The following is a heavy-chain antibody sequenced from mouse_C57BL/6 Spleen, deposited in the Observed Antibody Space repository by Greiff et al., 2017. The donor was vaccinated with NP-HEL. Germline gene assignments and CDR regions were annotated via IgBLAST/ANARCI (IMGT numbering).Heavy chain of an antibody. D-gene: IGHD4-1*01. J-gene: IGHJ2*01. CDR1: GFTFSDYY. V-gene: IGHV5-16*01. CDR2: INYDGSST. CDR3: ARDGTGYYFDY. Sequence: EVMLVESEGGLVQPGSSMKLSCTASGFTFSDYYMAWVRQVPEKGLEWVANINYDGSSTYYLDSLKSRFIISRDNAKNILYLQMSSLKSEDTATYYCARDGTGYYFDYWGQGTTLTVSS.